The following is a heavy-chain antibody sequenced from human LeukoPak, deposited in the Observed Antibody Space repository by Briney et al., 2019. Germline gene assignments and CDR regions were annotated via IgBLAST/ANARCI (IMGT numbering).Heavy chain of an antibody. CDR3: ARGQKSTTGSGYLRANWFDP. V-gene: IGHV4-34*01. D-gene: IGHD3-3*01. CDR1: GGSFSGYY. J-gene: IGHJ5*02. Sequence: MTSETLSLTCAVYGGSFSGYYWSWIRQPPGKGLEWIGEINHSGSTNYNPSLKGRVTISVDTSKNQFSLKLSSVTAADTAVYYCARGQKSTTGSGYLRANWFDPWGQGTLVTASS. CDR2: INHSGST.